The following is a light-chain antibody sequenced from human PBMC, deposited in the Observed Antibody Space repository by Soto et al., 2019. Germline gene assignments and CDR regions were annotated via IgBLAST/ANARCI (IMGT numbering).Light chain of an antibody. V-gene: IGLV1-40*01. CDR2: GNS. Sequence: QCLLTQPPSVSGARGQRFTISCTGSISNIGAGYDVDWYQQLPGTAPKLLIYGNSNRPSGVPDRFSGSKYGTSASLAITGLQADDEADFYCKSHDSSLSAYVFGTGTKVTVL. CDR1: ISNIGAGYD. CDR3: KSHDSSLSAYV. J-gene: IGLJ1*01.